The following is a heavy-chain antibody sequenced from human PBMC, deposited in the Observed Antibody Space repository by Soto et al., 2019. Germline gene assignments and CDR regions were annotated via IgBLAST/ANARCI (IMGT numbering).Heavy chain of an antibody. CDR2: INSDGSST. CDR3: ARDGPLDYYDFWSGYPAHAFDI. Sequence: GGSLRLSCAASGFTFSSYWMHWVRQAPGKGLVWVSRINSDGSSTSYADSVKGRFTISRDNAKNTLYLQMNSLRAEDTAVYYCARDGPLDYYDFWSGYPAHAFDIWGQGTMVTVSS. CDR1: GFTFSSYW. J-gene: IGHJ3*02. D-gene: IGHD3-3*01. V-gene: IGHV3-74*01.